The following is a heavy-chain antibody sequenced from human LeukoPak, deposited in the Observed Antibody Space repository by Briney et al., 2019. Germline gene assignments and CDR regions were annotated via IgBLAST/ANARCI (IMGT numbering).Heavy chain of an antibody. CDR3: AKDKGGYDSAFYYGMDV. J-gene: IGHJ6*02. V-gene: IGHV3-30*18. D-gene: IGHD5-12*01. Sequence: GRSLRLSCAASGFTFSSYGMHWVRQAPGKGLEWVAVIAYDGSNKYYADSVKGRFTISRDNSKNTLYLQMNSLRAEDTAVYYCAKDKGGYDSAFYYGMDVWGQGTTVTVSS. CDR2: IAYDGSNK. CDR1: GFTFSSYG.